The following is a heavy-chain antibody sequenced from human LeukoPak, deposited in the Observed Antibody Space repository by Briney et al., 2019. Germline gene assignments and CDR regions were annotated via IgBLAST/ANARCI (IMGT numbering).Heavy chain of an antibody. D-gene: IGHD1-26*01. Sequence: SETLSLTCTVSGGSISRYYWSWIRQPPGKGLEWIGYIYYSGSTNYSPSLKSRVTISIDTSKNQFSLKLSSVTAADTAVSYCARAQAAGWELLHYWGQGTLVTVST. V-gene: IGHV4-59*08. CDR2: IYYSGST. CDR1: GGSISRYY. J-gene: IGHJ4*02. CDR3: ARAQAAGWELLHY.